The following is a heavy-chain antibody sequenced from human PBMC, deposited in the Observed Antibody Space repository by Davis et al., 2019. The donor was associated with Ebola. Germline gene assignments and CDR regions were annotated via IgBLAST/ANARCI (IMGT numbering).Heavy chain of an antibody. J-gene: IGHJ5*02. CDR1: GASITSNY. Sequence: PGGSLRLSCTVSGASITSNYWTWIRQPPGKGLEWIGEIYHSGSTNYNPSLKSRVTISVDKSKNQFSLKLSSVTAADTAVYYCTRGNTHNWFDPWGQGTLVTVSS. CDR2: IYHSGST. D-gene: IGHD2-2*02. V-gene: IGHV4-4*02. CDR3: TRGNTHNWFDP.